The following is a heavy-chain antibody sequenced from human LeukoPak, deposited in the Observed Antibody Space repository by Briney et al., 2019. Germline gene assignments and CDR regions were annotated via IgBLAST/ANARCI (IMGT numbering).Heavy chain of an antibody. CDR2: IGGGDT. Sequence: GGSLRLSCAGSGFTFSIHAMSWVRQAPGKGLEWDSTIGGGDTYYADSVKGRFTISRDDSQSTVHLQMNSLRAEDTALYYCAKDWIPYNRVFDCFDFWGQGTLVTVSS. V-gene: IGHV3-23*01. J-gene: IGHJ4*02. CDR1: GFTFSIHA. CDR3: AKDWIPYNRVFDCFDF. D-gene: IGHD1-1*01.